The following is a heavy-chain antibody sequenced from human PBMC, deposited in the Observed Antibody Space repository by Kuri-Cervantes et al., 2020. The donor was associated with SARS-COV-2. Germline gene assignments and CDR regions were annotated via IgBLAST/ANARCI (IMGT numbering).Heavy chain of an antibody. V-gene: IGHV3-13*05. Sequence: GGSLRLSCAASGFTFSSYDMHWVRQATGKGLEWVSAIGTAGDPYYPGSVKGRFTISRENAKNSSYLQMNSLRAEDTAVYYCARGFSYYYDSSGPAFDYWGQGTLVTVSS. CDR1: GFTFSSYD. CDR2: IGTAGDP. J-gene: IGHJ4*02. D-gene: IGHD3-22*01. CDR3: ARGFSYYYDSSGPAFDY.